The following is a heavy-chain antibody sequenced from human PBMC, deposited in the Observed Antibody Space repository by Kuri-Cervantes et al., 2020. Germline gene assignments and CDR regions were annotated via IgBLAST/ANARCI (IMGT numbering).Heavy chain of an antibody. CDR3: ARDAGATGYYYYGMDV. CDR1: GFTFSDYY. J-gene: IGHJ6*02. Sequence: GESLKISCAASGFTFSDYYMSRIRQAPGKGLEWVSYISSSGSTIYYADSVKGRFTISRDNAKNSLYLQMNSLRAEDTAVYYCARDAGATGYYYYGMDVWGQGTTVTVSS. CDR2: ISSSGSTI. D-gene: IGHD1-26*01. V-gene: IGHV3-11*01.